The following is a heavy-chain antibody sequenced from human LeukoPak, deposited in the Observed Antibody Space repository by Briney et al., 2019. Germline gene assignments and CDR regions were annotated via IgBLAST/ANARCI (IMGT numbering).Heavy chain of an antibody. D-gene: IGHD5-18*01. V-gene: IGHV1-69*13. CDR3: ASPTDTAMVPYYYGMDV. CDR1: GYTFTSYY. Sequence: SVKVSCKASGYTFTSYYMHWVRQAPGQGLEWMGGIIPIFGTANYAQKFQGRVTITADESTSTAYMELSSLRSEDTAVYYCASPTDTAMVPYYYGMDVWGQGTTVTVSS. J-gene: IGHJ6*02. CDR2: IIPIFGTA.